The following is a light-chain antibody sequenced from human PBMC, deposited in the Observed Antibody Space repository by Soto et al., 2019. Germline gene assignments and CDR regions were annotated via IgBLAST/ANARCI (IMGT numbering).Light chain of an antibody. J-gene: IGLJ3*02. CDR1: SSDVGVYNY. CDR2: EVS. V-gene: IGLV2-14*03. Sequence: QSALTQPASVSGSPGQSITISCTGTSSDVGVYNYVFWYQQHPGKAPKLMIYEVSNRPSGVSNRFSGSKSANTASLTISGLQAGDEADYYCSSYTSSSTWLFGGGTKLTVL. CDR3: SSYTSSSTWL.